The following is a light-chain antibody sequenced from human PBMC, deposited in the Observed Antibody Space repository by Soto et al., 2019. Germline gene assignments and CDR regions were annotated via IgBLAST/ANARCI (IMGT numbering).Light chain of an antibody. CDR1: QSVSNNY. J-gene: IGKJ1*01. V-gene: IGKV3-20*01. CDR3: QQDGSSGT. CDR2: GAS. Sequence: EIVLTQSPGTLSLSPGERATLSCRASQSVSNNYLAWYQQKPGQAPRLLIYGASNMATGIPDRLSGSGSGTDFTITISRLEHEDFAVYYCQQDGSSGTFGQGTKVEIK.